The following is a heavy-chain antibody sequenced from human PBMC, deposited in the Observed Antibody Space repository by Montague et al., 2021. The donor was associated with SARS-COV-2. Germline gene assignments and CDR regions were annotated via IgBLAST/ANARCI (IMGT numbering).Heavy chain of an antibody. J-gene: IGHJ6*02. V-gene: IGHV3-13*01. D-gene: IGHD6-6*01. CDR2: IGTRGDT. CDR3: ARAPPDSSASWGYYGMDV. Sequence: SLRLSCAASGFILSTYDMHWVRQATGKGLEWVSAIGTRGDTYYPGSVKGRFTMSRENAENSLYLQMTSLRAGDTAVYYCARAPPDSSASWGYYGMDVWGQGTTVTVSS. CDR1: GFILSTYD.